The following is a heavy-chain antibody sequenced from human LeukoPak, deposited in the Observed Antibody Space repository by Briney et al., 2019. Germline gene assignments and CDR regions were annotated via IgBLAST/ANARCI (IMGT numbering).Heavy chain of an antibody. CDR3: ARHRFGELLHFDL. J-gene: IGHJ2*01. Sequence: PSDTLSLTCTVSGVSISSNYWGWIRQPPGRGLEWIGSIYYSGSTYYNPSLKSRVTISVDTSKNQFSLKLSSVTAADTAVYYCARHRFGELLHFDLWGRGTLVTVSS. V-gene: IGHV4-39*01. D-gene: IGHD3-10*01. CDR2: IYYSGST. CDR1: GVSISSNY.